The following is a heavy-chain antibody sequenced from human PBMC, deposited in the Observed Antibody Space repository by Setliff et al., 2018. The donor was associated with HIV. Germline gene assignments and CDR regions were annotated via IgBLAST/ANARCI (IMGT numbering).Heavy chain of an antibody. CDR3: TIGHYSTVG. CDR2: VSAYNGLT. Sequence: GASVKVSCKASGYTFPNYGISWVRQAPGQGLEWMGWVSAYNGLTNYAQNLQGRVTMTTDTSSTTAFLELRSLRSDDTAVYYCTIGHYSTVGWGQGTRVTVSS. CDR1: GYTFPNYG. J-gene: IGHJ4*02. D-gene: IGHD2-21*01. V-gene: IGHV1-18*01.